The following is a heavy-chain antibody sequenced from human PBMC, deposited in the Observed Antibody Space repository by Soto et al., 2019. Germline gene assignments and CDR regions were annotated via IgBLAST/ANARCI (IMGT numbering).Heavy chain of an antibody. CDR3: ARGAAGIAVAGPPYYFDY. J-gene: IGHJ4*02. CDR1: GGTFSSYS. Sequence: QVQLVQSGAEVKKPGSSVKVSCKASGGTFSSYSISWVRQAPGQGLEWMGRIIPILGIANYAQKLQGRVTITADKSTSTAYMELSSLRSEDTAVYYCARGAAGIAVAGPPYYFDYWGQGTLVTVSS. CDR2: IIPILGIA. V-gene: IGHV1-69*02. D-gene: IGHD6-19*01.